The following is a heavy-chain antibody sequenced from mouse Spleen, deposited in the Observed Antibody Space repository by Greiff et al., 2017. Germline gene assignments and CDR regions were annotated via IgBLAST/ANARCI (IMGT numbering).Heavy chain of an antibody. CDR1: GFTFSSYG. D-gene: IGHD2-1*01. J-gene: IGHJ1*01. Sequence: EVKLVESGGDLVKPGGSLKLSCAASGFTFSSYGMSWVRQTPDKRLEWVATISSGGSYTYYPDSVKGRFTISRDNAKNTLYLQMSSLKSEDTAMYYCARRGYGKGYFDVWGAGTTVTVSS. CDR3: ARRGYGKGYFDV. V-gene: IGHV5-6*02. CDR2: ISSGGSYT.